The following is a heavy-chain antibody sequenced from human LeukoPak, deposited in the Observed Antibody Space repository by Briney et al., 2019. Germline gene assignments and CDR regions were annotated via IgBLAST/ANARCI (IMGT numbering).Heavy chain of an antibody. Sequence: GGSLRLSCTASKFTFSHYGMQWVRQAPGKGLEWVAVISSEGSIKVYADSVKGRFTLSRDNSINTVDLQMNSLRAEDTAVYYCVKGYHSRGFGAYFDYWGQGTLVTVSS. CDR3: VKGYHSRGFGAYFDY. CDR2: ISSEGSIK. V-gene: IGHV3-30*18. CDR1: KFTFSHYG. D-gene: IGHD3-3*01. J-gene: IGHJ4*02.